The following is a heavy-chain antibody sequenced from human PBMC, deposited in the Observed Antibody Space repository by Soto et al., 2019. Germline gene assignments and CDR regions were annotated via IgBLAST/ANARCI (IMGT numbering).Heavy chain of an antibody. CDR3: AKDGARVQLYWYDS. D-gene: IGHD1-1*01. CDR1: GFTFNAYA. Sequence: GGSLRLSCAASGFTFNAYAMIWVRQAPGKGLEWVSGISGSDRSTYYADSVKGRFTISRDSSKNTLYLQMNSLRAEDTAVYYCAKDGARVQLYWYDSWGQGTLVTVSS. J-gene: IGHJ5*01. CDR2: ISGSDRST. V-gene: IGHV3-23*01.